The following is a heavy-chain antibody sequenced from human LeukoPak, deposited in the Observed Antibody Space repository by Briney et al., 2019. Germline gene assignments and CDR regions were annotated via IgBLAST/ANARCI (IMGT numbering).Heavy chain of an antibody. CDR3: DGYGWPSYQDY. J-gene: IGHJ4*02. Sequence: GGSLRLSCAASGFTFSSYGMHWVRQAPGKGLEWLAFIRYDGTTKYYTDSVKGRFTISRDNSKNTLYLQMNSLRAEDTAVYYCDGYGWPSYQDYWGQGTLVTVSS. CDR2: IRYDGTTK. D-gene: IGHD3-22*01. V-gene: IGHV3-30*02. CDR1: GFTFSSYG.